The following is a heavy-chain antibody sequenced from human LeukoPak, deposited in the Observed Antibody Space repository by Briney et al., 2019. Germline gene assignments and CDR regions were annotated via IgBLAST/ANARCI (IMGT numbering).Heavy chain of an antibody. CDR2: SSASIGNT. D-gene: IGHD3-9*01. V-gene: IGHV1-18*01. CDR1: GYTFTSFG. Sequence: GASVKVSCKAPGYTFTSFGITWVRQAPGQGLEWVGWSSASIGNTKYAQKFQGRVAMTTDTSTRTAYMGLSSMRSDDTAVYYCARVNSPYYNILTGYFYWGQGTLVTVSS. CDR3: ARVNSPYYNILTGYFY. J-gene: IGHJ4*02.